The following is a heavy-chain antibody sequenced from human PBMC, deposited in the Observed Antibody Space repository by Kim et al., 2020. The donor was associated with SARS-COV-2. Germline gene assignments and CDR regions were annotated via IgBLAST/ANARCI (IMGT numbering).Heavy chain of an antibody. CDR3: ARLLRYCSGGSCSSFDP. CDR1: GGSISSSSYY. D-gene: IGHD2-15*01. J-gene: IGHJ5*02. Sequence: SETLSLTCTVSGGSISSSSYYWGWIRQPPGKGLEWIGSIYYSGSTYYNPSPKSRVTISVDTSKNQFSLKLSSVTAADTAVYYCARLLRYCSGGSCSSFDPWGQGTPVTVSS. CDR2: IYYSGST. V-gene: IGHV4-39*01.